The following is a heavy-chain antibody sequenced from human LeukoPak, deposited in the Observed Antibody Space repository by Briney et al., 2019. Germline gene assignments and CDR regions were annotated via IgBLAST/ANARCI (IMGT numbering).Heavy chain of an antibody. Sequence: PGGSLRLSCAASGFTFGVYAMHWVRQAPGKGLEWVSHISGGGGSVDGGSTYYGDSVKGRFTISRDNSKNSLYLQMNSLRTEDTALYYCAKDTSYYYGSGSYSPGWFDPWGQGTLVTVSS. CDR2: ISGGGGSVDGGST. CDR3: AKDTSYYYGSGSYSPGWFDP. V-gene: IGHV3-43*02. CDR1: GFTFGVYA. J-gene: IGHJ5*02. D-gene: IGHD3-10*01.